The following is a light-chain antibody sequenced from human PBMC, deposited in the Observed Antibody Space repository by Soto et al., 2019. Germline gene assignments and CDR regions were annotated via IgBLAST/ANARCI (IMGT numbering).Light chain of an antibody. CDR1: QSVGNSF. CDR2: DAS. J-gene: IGKJ1*01. CDR3: QQYSRSRT. V-gene: IGKV3-20*01. Sequence: GRTQSPGTLSFSPGGRATLSCRASQSVGNSFVAWYQQKPGQPPRLLIYDASSRATGIPDRFSGSGSGTDFTLTITRLEPEDFAMYYCQQYSRSRTFGQRSIVDIK.